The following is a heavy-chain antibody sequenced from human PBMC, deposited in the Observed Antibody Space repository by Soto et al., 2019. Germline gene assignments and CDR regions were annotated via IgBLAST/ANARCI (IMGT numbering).Heavy chain of an antibody. V-gene: IGHV1-69*01. CDR1: AGTLSSYS. CDR3: VSDGGRHSGGIAY. J-gene: IGHJ4*02. D-gene: IGHD1-26*01. CDR2: IIPIFGTA. Sequence: QVQLVQSGAEVKKPGSSVKVSCKASAGTLSSYSINWVRQAPGQGLRCMGEIIPIFGTANYAQKFQGRATITPDESTSTAFVELSSLRSEGTGVYYCVSDGGRHSGGIAYWGQGTLVTVSS.